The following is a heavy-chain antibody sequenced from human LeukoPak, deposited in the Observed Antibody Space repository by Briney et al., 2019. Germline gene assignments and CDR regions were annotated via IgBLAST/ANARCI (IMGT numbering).Heavy chain of an antibody. CDR2: IKSKTDGGTT. J-gene: IGHJ6*03. CDR3: TTHTISSGWFYYYYYYMDV. CDR1: GFTFSNAW. Sequence: GGSLRLSCAASGFTFSNAWMSWVRQAPGKGLEWVGRIKSKTDGGTTDYAAPVKGRFTISRDDSKNTLYLQMNSLKTEDTAVYYCTTHTISSGWFYYYYYYMDVWGKGTTVTVSS. D-gene: IGHD6-19*01. V-gene: IGHV3-15*01.